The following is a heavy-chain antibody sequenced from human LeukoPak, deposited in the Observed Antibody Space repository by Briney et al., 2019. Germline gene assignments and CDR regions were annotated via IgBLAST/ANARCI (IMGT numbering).Heavy chain of an antibody. J-gene: IGHJ3*02. V-gene: IGHV1-2*04. Sequence: ASVKVSCKASGYTFTGYYMHWVRQAPGQGLEWMGWINPNSGGTNYAQKFQGWVTMTRDTSISTAYMELSRLRSDDTAVYYCARGRYYDILTGPIGPAFDIWGQGTMVTVSS. CDR3: ARGRYYDILTGPIGPAFDI. D-gene: IGHD3-9*01. CDR2: INPNSGGT. CDR1: GYTFTGYY.